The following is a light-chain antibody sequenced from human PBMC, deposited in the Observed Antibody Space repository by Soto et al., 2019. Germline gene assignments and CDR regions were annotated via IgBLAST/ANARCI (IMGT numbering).Light chain of an antibody. CDR2: GAS. CDR1: QSVNSNY. J-gene: IGKJ1*01. V-gene: IGKV3-20*01. Sequence: EIVLTQSPGTLSLSPGERATLSCRASQSVNSNYLAWYQQKPGQGPRLLMYGASSRATGIPDRFSGSGSGTDLTLTIRRMEPEEFPVYYFQWYDNSTRTFGQGTKVEIK. CDR3: QWYDNSTRT.